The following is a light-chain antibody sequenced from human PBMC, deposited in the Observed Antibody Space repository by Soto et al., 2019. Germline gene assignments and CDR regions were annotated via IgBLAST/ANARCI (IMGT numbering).Light chain of an antibody. J-gene: IGKJ1*01. CDR2: AAS. V-gene: IGKV1-17*01. CDR3: RQQDSYPRT. Sequence: DIQMTQSPSSLSASVGDRVTITCRASQSISNDLSSYQQRPWKAPNRLIYAASNLQSGVPSRFRGSGSGTEFTLTISSLQPEDFATYYCRQQDSYPRTFGQGTKVEIK. CDR1: QSISND.